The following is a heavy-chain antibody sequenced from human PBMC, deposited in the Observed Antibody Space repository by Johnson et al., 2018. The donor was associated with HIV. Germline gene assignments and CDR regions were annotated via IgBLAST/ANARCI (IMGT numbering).Heavy chain of an antibody. CDR1: GFTFSSYA. J-gene: IGHJ3*02. CDR2: LSFAGFNK. D-gene: IGHD3-22*01. V-gene: IGHV3-30-3*01. Sequence: QMQLVQSGGGLVQPAVSLILSCPSSGFTFSSYAMHCFLPTPLTALAWLALLSFAGFNKYYADSVKGRFTISRHHSKNTLYPKMNRMRAEDTAVYYCAREGGTFYDSSGSLAFDIWGQGTMVAVS. CDR3: AREGGTFYDSSGSLAFDI.